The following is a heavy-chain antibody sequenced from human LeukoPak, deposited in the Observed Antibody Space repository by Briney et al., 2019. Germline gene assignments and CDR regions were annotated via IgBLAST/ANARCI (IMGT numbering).Heavy chain of an antibody. CDR3: AKEGSLGYDFWSGYYPGDY. V-gene: IGHV3-30*02. D-gene: IGHD3-3*01. CDR2: IRYDGSNK. J-gene: IGHJ4*02. Sequence: PGGSLRLSCAASGFTFSSYGMHWVRQAPGKGLEWVAFIRYDGSNKYYADSVKGRFTISRDNSKNTLYLQMNSLRAEDTAVYYYAKEGSLGYDFWSGYYPGDYWGQGTLVTVSS. CDR1: GFTFSSYG.